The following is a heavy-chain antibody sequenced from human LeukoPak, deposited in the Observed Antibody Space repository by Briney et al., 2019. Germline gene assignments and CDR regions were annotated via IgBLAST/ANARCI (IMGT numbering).Heavy chain of an antibody. CDR2: ISAYNGNT. V-gene: IGHV1-18*01. J-gene: IGHJ4*02. CDR1: GYTFTSYG. CDR3: ARHRIYYFGPGSSTSYYFDY. Sequence: ASVKVPCKASGYTFTSYGISWVRQAPGQGLEWMGWISAYNGNTNYAQKLQGRVTMTTDTSTSTAYMELRSLRSDDTAVYYCARHRIYYFGPGSSTSYYFDYWGQGTLVTVSS. D-gene: IGHD3-10*01.